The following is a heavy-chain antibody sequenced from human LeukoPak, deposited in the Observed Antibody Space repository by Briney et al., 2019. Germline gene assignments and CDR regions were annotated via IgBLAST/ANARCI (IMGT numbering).Heavy chain of an antibody. CDR2: ISDSGGST. D-gene: IGHD1-26*01. J-gene: IGHJ4*02. Sequence: PGGSLRLSCVASGYTFRSYGMSWVRQAPGKGLEWVSAISDSGGSTYYADSVKGRFTISRDNSKNTLYLQMNSLRAEDTAVYYCAKGWRYSGSPEYYFDYWGQGTLVTVSS. V-gene: IGHV3-23*01. CDR3: AKGWRYSGSPEYYFDY. CDR1: GYTFRSYG.